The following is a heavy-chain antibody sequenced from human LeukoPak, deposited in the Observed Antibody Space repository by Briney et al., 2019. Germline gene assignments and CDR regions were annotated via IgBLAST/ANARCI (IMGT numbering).Heavy chain of an antibody. CDR3: ARHGSSWYWFDY. D-gene: IGHD6-13*01. CDR2: IYHSGST. J-gene: IGHJ4*02. V-gene: IGHV4-38-2*01. Sequence: SETLSFTCAVSGYSISSGYYWGWIRQPPGKGLEWIRSIYHSGSTYYNPSLKSRVTISVDTSKNQFSLKLSSVTAADTAVYYCARHGSSWYWFDYWGQGTLVTVSS. CDR1: GYSISSGYY.